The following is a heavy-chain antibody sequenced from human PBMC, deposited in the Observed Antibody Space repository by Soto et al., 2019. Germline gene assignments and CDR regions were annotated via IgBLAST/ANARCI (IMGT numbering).Heavy chain of an antibody. J-gene: IGHJ4*02. Sequence: ASVKVSSKASGYIFTGYYLHWVRQAPGQGLEWMGWISPNSGVTKYAQKFQGWVTMTRDTSISTAYMELTRLTSDDTAIYYCARDLSGAAAAGTLSYYFDYWGQGTPVTVSS. V-gene: IGHV1-2*04. CDR2: ISPNSGVT. D-gene: IGHD6-13*01. CDR3: ARDLSGAAAAGTLSYYFDY. CDR1: GYIFTGYY.